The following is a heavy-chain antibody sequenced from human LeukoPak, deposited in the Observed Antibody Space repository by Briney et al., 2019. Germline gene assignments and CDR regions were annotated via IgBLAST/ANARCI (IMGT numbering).Heavy chain of an antibody. Sequence: ASVKVSCKASGYTFTSYYMHWVRQAPGQGLEWMGIINPSGGSTNYAQKFQGRVTMTRDTSTSTVYMELSSLRSEDTAVYYCATSSAARPDDYYYYYGMDVWGQGTTVTVSS. CDR1: GYTFTSYY. V-gene: IGHV1-46*01. CDR3: ATSSAARPDDYYYYYGMDV. CDR2: INPSGGST. J-gene: IGHJ6*02. D-gene: IGHD6-6*01.